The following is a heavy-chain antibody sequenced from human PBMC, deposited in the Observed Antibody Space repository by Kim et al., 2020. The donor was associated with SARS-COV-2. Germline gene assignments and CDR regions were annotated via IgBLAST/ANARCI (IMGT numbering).Heavy chain of an antibody. Sequence: SVKVSCKASGGTFSSYAISWVRQAPGQGLEWMGGIIPIFGTANYAQKFQGRVTITADESTSTAYMELSSLRSEDTAVYYCARTAYCGGDCPPPGWFDPWGQGTLVTVSS. J-gene: IGHJ5*02. D-gene: IGHD2-21*02. CDR2: IIPIFGTA. CDR3: ARTAYCGGDCPPPGWFDP. CDR1: GGTFSSYA. V-gene: IGHV1-69*13.